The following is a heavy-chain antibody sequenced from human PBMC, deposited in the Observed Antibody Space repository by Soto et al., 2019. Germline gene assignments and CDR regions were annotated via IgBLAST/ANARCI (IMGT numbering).Heavy chain of an antibody. V-gene: IGHV3-23*01. J-gene: IGHJ4*02. Sequence: EVQLLESGGGLVQPGGSLRLSCAASGFTFNSYAMSWVRQAPGKGLEWVSGLSGSGYSTYYADSVKGRFTISRDNSKNTLYLEMHSLRAEDTAVYYYAKDLSANGHFPSFAYWGQGTLVTVSS. CDR2: LSGSGYST. CDR3: AKDLSANGHFPSFAY. D-gene: IGHD4-17*01. CDR1: GFTFNSYA.